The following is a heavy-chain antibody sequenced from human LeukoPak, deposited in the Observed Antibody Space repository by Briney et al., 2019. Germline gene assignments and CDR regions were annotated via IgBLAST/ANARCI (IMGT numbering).Heavy chain of an antibody. CDR1: GFTFSSYA. Sequence: GGSLRLSCAASGFTFSSYAMNWVRRAPGKGLEWVSVISGSGGSTFYADSVKGRFTISRDNAKNSLYLQMNSLRAEDTAIYYCARDWGAAGLWDYWGQGTLVTVSS. J-gene: IGHJ4*02. CDR3: ARDWGAAGLWDY. CDR2: ISGSGGST. D-gene: IGHD6-13*01. V-gene: IGHV3-23*01.